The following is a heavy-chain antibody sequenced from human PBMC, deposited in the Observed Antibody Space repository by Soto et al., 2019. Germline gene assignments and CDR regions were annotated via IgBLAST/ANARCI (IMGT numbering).Heavy chain of an antibody. CDR1: GFTFSSYA. CDR3: AKDLASSSAWGYGMDV. CDR2: ISGSGGST. V-gene: IGHV3-23*01. J-gene: IGHJ6*02. D-gene: IGHD6-6*01. Sequence: EVQLLESGGGLVQPGGSLRLSCAASGFTFSSYAMSWVRQAPGKGLEWISAISGSGGSTYYADSVKGRFTISRDNSKNTLYLQMNSLRAEDTAVYYCAKDLASSSAWGYGMDVWGQGTTVTVSS.